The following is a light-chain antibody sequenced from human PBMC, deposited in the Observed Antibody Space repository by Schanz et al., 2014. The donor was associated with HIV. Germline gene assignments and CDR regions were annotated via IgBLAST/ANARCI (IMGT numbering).Light chain of an antibody. V-gene: IGLV2-14*03. CDR2: DVT. Sequence: QSALTQPPSASGSPGQSVTISCTGTSSDIGGYNYVSWYQQHPDKAPKLLIYDVTYRPSGVSNRFSGSKSGNAASLTISGLQAEDEADYYCCSYTTTSTYVFGAGTKLTVL. CDR3: CSYTTTSTYV. J-gene: IGLJ1*01. CDR1: SSDIGGYNY.